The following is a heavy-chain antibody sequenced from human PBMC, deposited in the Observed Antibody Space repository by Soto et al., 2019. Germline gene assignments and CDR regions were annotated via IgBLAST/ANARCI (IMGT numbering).Heavy chain of an antibody. Sequence: EVQLVESGGGLVQPGGSLRLSCAVSAFTVSSNYMSWVRQAPGKGLEWVSVIYSGGSTYYADSVKGRFTISRDNSKNTLYLQMNSLRAEDTAVYYCARAQYSSSWVGVYYYYYMDVWGKGTTVTVSS. J-gene: IGHJ6*03. CDR1: AFTVSSNY. CDR2: IYSGGST. V-gene: IGHV3-66*01. CDR3: ARAQYSSSWVGVYYYYYMDV. D-gene: IGHD6-13*01.